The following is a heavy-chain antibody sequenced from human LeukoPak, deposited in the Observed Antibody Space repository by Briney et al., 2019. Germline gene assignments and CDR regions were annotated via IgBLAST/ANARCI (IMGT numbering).Heavy chain of an antibody. V-gene: IGHV4-31*03. CDR2: IYYSGST. J-gene: IGHJ4*02. CDR3: ARAPLNGGKSY. D-gene: IGHD4-23*01. CDR1: GGSLSSDAYY. Sequence: SETLSLTCTVSGGSLSSDAYYWSWIRQHPGKGLEWIGYIYYSGSTYYNPSLKSRGTISVDTSKNQSSLRLSSVTAADTAVYYCARAPLNGGKSYWGQGTLVTVSA.